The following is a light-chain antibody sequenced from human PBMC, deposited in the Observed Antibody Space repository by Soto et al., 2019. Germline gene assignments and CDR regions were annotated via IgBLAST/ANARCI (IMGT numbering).Light chain of an antibody. CDR1: SSNIGAGFD. J-gene: IGLJ1*01. V-gene: IGLV1-40*01. CDR3: QSYDSSLFFV. CDR2: GNT. Sequence: QSVLTQPPSVSGAPGQRVTISCTGSSSNIGAGFDVHWYQQLPGTAPKLLIYGNTNRPSGVPDRFSGSKSGTSASLAITGLHAEDETDYYCQSYDSSLFFVFGTGTKLTVL.